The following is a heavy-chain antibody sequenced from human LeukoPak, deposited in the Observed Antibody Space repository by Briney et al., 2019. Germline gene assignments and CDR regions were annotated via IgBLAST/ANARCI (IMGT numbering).Heavy chain of an antibody. J-gene: IGHJ5*02. Sequence: SETLSLTCTVSGGSISRYYWSWIRQPPGKGLEWIGHIYYSGSTNYNPSLKSRVTISVDTSKNQFSLKLSSVTAADTAVYYCARHELRVLSWFDPWGQGTLVTVSP. CDR3: ARHELRVLSWFDP. CDR1: GGSISRYY. CDR2: IYYSGST. V-gene: IGHV4-59*01. D-gene: IGHD3-3*01.